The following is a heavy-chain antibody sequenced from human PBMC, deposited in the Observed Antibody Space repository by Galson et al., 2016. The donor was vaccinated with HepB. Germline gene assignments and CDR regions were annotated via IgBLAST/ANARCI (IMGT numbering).Heavy chain of an antibody. CDR3: AREVTTVTTNFGMSV. CDR1: GFTFGDYG. D-gene: IGHD4-17*01. V-gene: IGHV3-20*04. Sequence: LRLSCAASGFTFGDYGMFWVRQGPGKGLEWVSYISWNGETTAFTDSVKGRFIIPRDNVRNSLFLEMKSLRVEDTGIYYCAREVTTVTTNFGMSVWGKGTSVTVSS. J-gene: IGHJ6*03. CDR2: ISWNGETT.